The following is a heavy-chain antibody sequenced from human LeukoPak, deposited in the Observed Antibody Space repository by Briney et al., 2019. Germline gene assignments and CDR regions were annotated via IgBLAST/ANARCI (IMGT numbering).Heavy chain of an antibody. CDR2: IIPIFGTA. D-gene: IGHD2-21*02. CDR1: GGTFSSYA. CDR3: ARDLAYCGGDCYKTPDYYYYYGMDV. Sequence: GVSVKVSCKASGGTFSSYAISWVRQAPGQGLEWMGGIIPIFGTANYAQKFQGRVTITADESTSTAYMELSSLRSEDTAVYYCARDLAYCGGDCYKTPDYYYYYGMDVWGQGTTVTVSS. V-gene: IGHV1-69*13. J-gene: IGHJ6*02.